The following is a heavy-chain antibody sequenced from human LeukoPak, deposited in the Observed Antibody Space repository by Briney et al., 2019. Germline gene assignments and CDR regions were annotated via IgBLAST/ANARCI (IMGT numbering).Heavy chain of an antibody. Sequence: GGSLRLSCAVSGFTFSSYSMNWVRQAPGEGLEWVSYISSSSSTIYYTDSVKGRFTISRDNAKNSLYLQMNNLRAEDTAMYYCAEGIGDYWGQGTLVTVSS. CDR3: AEGIGDY. CDR2: ISSSSSTI. CDR1: GFTFSSYS. D-gene: IGHD6-13*01. J-gene: IGHJ4*02. V-gene: IGHV3-48*01.